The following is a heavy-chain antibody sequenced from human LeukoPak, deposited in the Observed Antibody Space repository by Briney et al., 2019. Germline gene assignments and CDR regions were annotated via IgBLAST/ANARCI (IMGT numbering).Heavy chain of an antibody. Sequence: ASVTVSCKASGYTFTSYGISWVRQAPGQGREWMGWISGYNGNTIYAQKFQGRVTMTTDTSTRAAQMELRSLSSDDTAVYCCARVGGCSGNGCYSGVYHYYYMDVWGKGTTVTVSS. CDR1: GYTFTSYG. D-gene: IGHD2-15*01. V-gene: IGHV1-18*01. CDR2: ISGYNGNT. J-gene: IGHJ6*03. CDR3: ARVGGCSGNGCYSGVYHYYYMDV.